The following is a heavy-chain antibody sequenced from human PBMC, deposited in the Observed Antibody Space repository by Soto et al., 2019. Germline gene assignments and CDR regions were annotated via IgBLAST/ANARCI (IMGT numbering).Heavy chain of an antibody. Sequence: EVQLLESGGGLVQPGGSLRLSCAASGFTFSSYAMSWVRQAPGKGLEWFSAISGSGGSTYYADSVKGRFTISRDNYKNTLYLQMNSLRAEDTAVYYCAKGTDRDREGDAFDIWGQGTMVTVSS. D-gene: IGHD3-10*01. CDR2: ISGSGGST. CDR3: AKGTDRDREGDAFDI. CDR1: GFTFSSYA. V-gene: IGHV3-23*01. J-gene: IGHJ3*02.